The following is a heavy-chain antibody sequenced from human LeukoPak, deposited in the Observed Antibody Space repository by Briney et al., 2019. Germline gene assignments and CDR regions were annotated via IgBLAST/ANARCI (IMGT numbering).Heavy chain of an antibody. CDR2: IKSTRDGGAT. Sequence: GGSLRLSCEASGFTFKNAWMIWVRQAPGKGPEWVGRIKSTRDGGATEYAAPVKGRFTISRDDSKNTVYLQMSSLITDDTGVYYCARDRDGVLDYWGQGTLVTVSS. CDR1: GFTFKNAW. V-gene: IGHV3-15*01. CDR3: ARDRDGVLDY. D-gene: IGHD4-17*01. J-gene: IGHJ4*02.